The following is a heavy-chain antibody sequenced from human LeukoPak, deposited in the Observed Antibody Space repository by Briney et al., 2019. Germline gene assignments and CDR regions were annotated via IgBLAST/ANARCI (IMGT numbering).Heavy chain of an antibody. J-gene: IGHJ4*02. CDR1: GFTLSHYY. CDR3: ASQGGKGIDY. Sequence: GGSLRLSCAASGFTLSHYYMHWVRQAPGKGLVWVSRIDPPGNDKNYADAVKGRFTISRDYAHNTLYLQMNSLRAEDTAVYYCASQGGKGIDYWGQGTLVTVSS. CDR2: IDPPGNDK. D-gene: IGHD1-26*01. V-gene: IGHV3-74*01.